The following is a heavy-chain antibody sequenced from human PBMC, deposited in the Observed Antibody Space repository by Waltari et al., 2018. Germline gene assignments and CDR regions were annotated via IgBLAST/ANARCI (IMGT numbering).Heavy chain of an antibody. J-gene: IGHJ3*02. V-gene: IGHV3-7*01. CDR3: ARSSASAFDI. Sequence: EVQLVESGGALVQPEESLRLSCAASGFPFSNYWLSWVRQAPGKGREWLANIKQDGSEKYYVDSVKGRFTISRDNAKNSLYLQMNSLRAEDTAVYYCARSSASAFDIWGQGTMVTVSS. CDR1: GFPFSNYW. D-gene: IGHD3-10*01. CDR2: IKQDGSEK.